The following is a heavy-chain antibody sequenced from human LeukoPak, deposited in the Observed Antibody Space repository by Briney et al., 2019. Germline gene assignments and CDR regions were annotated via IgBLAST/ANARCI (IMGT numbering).Heavy chain of an antibody. CDR3: AKGGESSSWLFDY. J-gene: IGHJ4*02. Sequence: GGSLRLSCAGSGFTFSSYAMSWVRQAPGKGLEWVSTISGSGGAGTYYADSVKGRFTISRDNSENTLYLQMNSLRAEDTAVYYCAKGGESSSWLFDYWGQGTLVPVSS. D-gene: IGHD6-13*01. V-gene: IGHV3-23*01. CDR2: ISGSGGAGT. CDR1: GFTFSSYA.